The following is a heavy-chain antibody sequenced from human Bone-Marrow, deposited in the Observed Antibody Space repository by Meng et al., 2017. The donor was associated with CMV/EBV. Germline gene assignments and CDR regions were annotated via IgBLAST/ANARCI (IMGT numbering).Heavy chain of an antibody. V-gene: IGHV5-51*01. CDR2: IYPGDSDI. CDR3: ARLPDCTSISCHLGDPKWYFDL. J-gene: IGHJ2*01. Sequence: GGSLRLSCSASGYSFTTYWIGWVRQVPGKGLELMGIIYPGDSDIRYSPSFQGQVTISADKSIRTAYLQWSSPKASDTAMYYCARLPDCTSISCHLGDPKWYFDLWGRGTLVTVSS. CDR1: GYSFTTYW. D-gene: IGHD2-2*01.